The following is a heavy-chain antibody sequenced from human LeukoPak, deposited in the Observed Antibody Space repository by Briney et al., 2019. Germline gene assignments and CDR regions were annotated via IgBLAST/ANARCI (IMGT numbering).Heavy chain of an antibody. J-gene: IGHJ4*02. Sequence: GGSLRLSCAASGFTFSSYSMNWVRQAPGRGLEWVANIKQDGGEKYYVDSVKGRFTISRDNAKNSLYLQMNSLRVEDTAVYYCARDGRPLDYWGQGTLVTVSS. V-gene: IGHV3-7*03. CDR3: ARDGRPLDY. CDR1: GFTFSSYS. CDR2: IKQDGGEK.